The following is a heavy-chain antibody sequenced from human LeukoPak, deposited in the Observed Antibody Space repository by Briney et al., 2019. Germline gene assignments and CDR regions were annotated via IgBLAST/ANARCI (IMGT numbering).Heavy chain of an antibody. J-gene: IGHJ5*02. V-gene: IGHV3-23*01. CDR2: ISGSGGST. D-gene: IGHD6-19*01. CDR3: AKDSTPGIAVAGTDNWFDP. Sequence: PGGSLRLSCAASGFTFSSYAMSWVRQAPGKGLEWVSAISGSGGSTYYADSVKGRFTISRDNSKNTLYLQMNSLRAEDTAVYYCAKDSTPGIAVAGTDNWFDPWGQGTLVTVSS. CDR1: GFTFSSYA.